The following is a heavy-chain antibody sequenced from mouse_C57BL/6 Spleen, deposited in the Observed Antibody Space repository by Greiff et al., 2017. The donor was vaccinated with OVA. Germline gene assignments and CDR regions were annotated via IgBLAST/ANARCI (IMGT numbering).Heavy chain of an antibody. CDR2: INPSNGGT. Sequence: QVQLQQSGTELVKPGASVKLSCKASGYTFTSYWMHWVKQRPGQGLEWIGNINPSNGGTNYNEKFKSKATLTVDKSSSTAYMQLSSLTSEDSAVYYCERRGFGKYYGSRVESCDDWGQGTTLTVST. CDR1: GYTFTSYW. J-gene: IGHJ2*01. V-gene: IGHV1-53*01. D-gene: IGHD1-1*01. CDR3: ERRGFGKYYGSRVESCDD.